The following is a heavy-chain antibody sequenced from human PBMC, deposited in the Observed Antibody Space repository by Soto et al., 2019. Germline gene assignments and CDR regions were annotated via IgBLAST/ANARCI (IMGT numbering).Heavy chain of an antibody. J-gene: IGHJ4*02. D-gene: IGHD2-15*01. V-gene: IGHV1-69*08. CDR3: ARDARPNCSGGSRSRGNRT. CDR2: IIPILGIA. Sequence: QVQLVQSGAEVKKPGSSVKVSCKASGGTFSSYTISWVRQAPGQGLEWMGRIIPILGIANYAQKFQGRVTITADKSTSTAYMELSSLRSEDTAVYYCARDARPNCSGGSRSRGNRTWGQGTLVTVSS. CDR1: GGTFSSYT.